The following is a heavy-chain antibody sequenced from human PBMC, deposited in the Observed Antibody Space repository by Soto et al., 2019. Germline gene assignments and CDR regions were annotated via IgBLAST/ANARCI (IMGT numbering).Heavy chain of an antibody. Sequence: GESLKISCKASQYDFRNYWVGWVRQLPGKGLEWMGIIFPADSDTRFSPSFQGRVTMSVDKSINTACLQWSSLKASDTAMYYCTATFTSAMDVWGQGTAVTVSS. CDR1: QYDFRNYW. D-gene: IGHD1-26*01. V-gene: IGHV5-51*01. CDR3: TATFTSAMDV. CDR2: IFPADSDT. J-gene: IGHJ6*02.